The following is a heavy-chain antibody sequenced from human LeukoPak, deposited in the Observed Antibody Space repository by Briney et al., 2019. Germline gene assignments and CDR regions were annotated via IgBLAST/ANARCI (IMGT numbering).Heavy chain of an antibody. V-gene: IGHV3-33*06. CDR1: GFTFSSYG. J-gene: IGHJ6*03. CDR3: AKVTKRYYDFWSGYLPPYYYMDV. D-gene: IGHD3-3*01. Sequence: RTLRLSCAASGFTFSSYGTHWVCQAPGKGVWCGAVICYDGSNKYYTHSLKGRFTMSRDNSKNTVYLQMNSLRAEDTAVYYCAKVTKRYYDFWSGYLPPYYYMDVWGKGTTVTVSS. CDR2: ICYDGSNK.